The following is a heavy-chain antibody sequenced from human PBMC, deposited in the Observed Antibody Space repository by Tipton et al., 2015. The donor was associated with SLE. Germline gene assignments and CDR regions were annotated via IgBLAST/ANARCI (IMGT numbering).Heavy chain of an antibody. D-gene: IGHD3-16*01. CDR2: SSTYSGSP. V-gene: IGHV1-18*01. CDR1: GYIFTTFA. Sequence: QVQLVQSGAEVKKPGASVKVSCKASGYIFTTFAISWVRQAPGQGLEWMGWSSTYSGSPTYAQKFQDRVTMTTDTSTSTAYMELRSLRTDDTAMYFCTRSNLGLIADHWGQGTLVTVSS. J-gene: IGHJ4*02. CDR3: TRSNLGLIADH.